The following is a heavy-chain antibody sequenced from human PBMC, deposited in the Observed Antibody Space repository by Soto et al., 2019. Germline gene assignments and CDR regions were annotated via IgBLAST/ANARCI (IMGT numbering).Heavy chain of an antibody. CDR2: ISSSSSTI. CDR3: ARGGTYSSGWYEYYFDY. J-gene: IGHJ4*01. CDR1: GFTFSSYS. V-gene: IGHV3-48*02. D-gene: IGHD6-19*01. Sequence: EVQLVESGGGLVQPGGSLRLSCAASGFTFSSYSMNWVRQAPGKGLEWVSYISSSSSTIYYADSVKGRFTISRDNAKNSLYLQMNSLRDEDTAVYYCARGGTYSSGWYEYYFDYCGHGTLVTVSS.